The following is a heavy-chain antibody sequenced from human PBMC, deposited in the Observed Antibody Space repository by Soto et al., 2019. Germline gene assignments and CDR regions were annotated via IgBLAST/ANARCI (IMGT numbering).Heavy chain of an antibody. Sequence: GGSLRLSCAASGFTFSSYGMHWVRQAPGKGLEWVAVIWYDGSNKYYADSVKGRFTISRDNSKNTLYLQMNSLRAEDTAVYYCARDQRVPAATHKYYYYYYGMDVWGQGTTVTVSS. V-gene: IGHV3-33*01. CDR3: ARDQRVPAATHKYYYYYYGMDV. CDR1: GFTFSSYG. CDR2: IWYDGSNK. D-gene: IGHD2-2*01. J-gene: IGHJ6*02.